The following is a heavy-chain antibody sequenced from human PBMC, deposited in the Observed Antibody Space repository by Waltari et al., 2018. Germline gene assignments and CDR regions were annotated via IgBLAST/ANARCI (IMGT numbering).Heavy chain of an antibody. D-gene: IGHD1-26*01. CDR1: GGKFGSYA. J-gene: IGHJ3*01. CDR3: AKRIVGGPFDV. Sequence: QVHLVQSGAEVRKPGSSVRVSCEASGGKFGSYAITWVRQAPGQGLAWMAGVIPSFGTPNYAQKFQGRVNVAADESTSTAYMELSSLRSDDTAIYYCAKRIVGGPFDVWGQGTVVIVSS. V-gene: IGHV1-69*12. CDR2: VIPSFGTP.